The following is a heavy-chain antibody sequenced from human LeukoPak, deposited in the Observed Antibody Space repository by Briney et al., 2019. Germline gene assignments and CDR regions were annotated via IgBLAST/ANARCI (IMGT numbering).Heavy chain of an antibody. V-gene: IGHV3-9*01. CDR3: AKGPSYYYDSSGYHAFDI. CDR1: GFTFDDYA. CDR2: ISWNSGSI. D-gene: IGHD3-22*01. J-gene: IGHJ3*02. Sequence: GRSLRLSCAASGFTFDDYAMHWVRQAPGKGLEWVSGISWNSGSIGYADSVEGRFTISRDNAKNSLYLQMNSLRAEDTALYYCAKGPSYYYDSSGYHAFDIWGQGTMVTVSS.